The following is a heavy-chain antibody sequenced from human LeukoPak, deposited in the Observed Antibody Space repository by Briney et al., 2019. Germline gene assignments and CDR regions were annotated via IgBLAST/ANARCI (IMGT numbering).Heavy chain of an antibody. D-gene: IGHD3-22*01. CDR2: INPNSGGT. V-gene: IGHV1-2*02. J-gene: IGHJ4*02. CDR3: AREGVLSIHRSRRSPYYYDSSGYYSL. Sequence: ASVKVSCKASGYTFTGYYMHWVRQAPGQGLEWMGWINPNSGGTNYAQKFQGRVTMTRDTSISTAYMELSRLRSDDTAVYYCAREGVLSIHRSRRSPYYYDSSGYYSLWGQGTLVTVSS. CDR1: GYTFTGYY.